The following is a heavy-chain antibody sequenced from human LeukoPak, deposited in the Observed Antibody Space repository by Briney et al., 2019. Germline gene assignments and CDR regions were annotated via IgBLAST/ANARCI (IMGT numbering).Heavy chain of an antibody. CDR1: GGSISSGGYY. V-gene: IGHV4-31*02. J-gene: IGHJ6*02. Sequence: LSETLSLTCTDSGGSISSGGYYWNWIRQHPGKGLEWIGYIFYGGTSYNPSLKSRVTISVDTSKNQFSLKLSSVTAADTAVYYCARAEAMDVWGQGTTITVSS. CDR2: IFYGGT. CDR3: ARAEAMDV.